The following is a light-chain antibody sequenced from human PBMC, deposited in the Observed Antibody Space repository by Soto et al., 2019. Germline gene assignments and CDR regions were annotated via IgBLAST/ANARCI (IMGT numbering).Light chain of an antibody. J-gene: IGKJ1*01. CDR2: DAS. CDR1: RDITDY. V-gene: IGKV1-33*01. CDR3: QQYDSFSVT. Sequence: DTQMTQSPSSLSASVGDRVAITCQASRDITDYLNWYQQKPGKAPKLLIYDASKLETGVPSRFSGSGSGTEFTLTISSLQPEDFATYYCQQYDSFSVTFGQGTKVDIK.